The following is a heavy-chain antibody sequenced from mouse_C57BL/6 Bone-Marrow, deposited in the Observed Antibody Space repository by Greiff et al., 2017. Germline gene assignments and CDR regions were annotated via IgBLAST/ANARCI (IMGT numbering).Heavy chain of an antibody. CDR3: ARYYFYAMDY. V-gene: IGHV1-81*01. CDR2: IYPRSGTT. CDR1: GYTFTSYG. J-gene: IGHJ4*01. Sequence: QVQLQQSGAELARPGASVKLSCTASGYTFTSYGISWVKQRTGQGLEWIGEIYPRSGTTYYNEKFKGKATLTADKSSSTAYMELRSLTSEDSAVXICARYYFYAMDYWGQGTSVTVSS. D-gene: IGHD1-1*01.